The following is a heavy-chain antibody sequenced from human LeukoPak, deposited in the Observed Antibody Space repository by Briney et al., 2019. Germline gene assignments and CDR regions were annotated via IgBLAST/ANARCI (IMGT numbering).Heavy chain of an antibody. V-gene: IGHV3-21*01. J-gene: IGHJ4*02. CDR3: ARDNGWSADF. Sequence: PGGSLRLSCAASGFTFSNYGMNWVRQAPGKGLEWVSYISSSSTYIYYADSVKGRFTISRDNAKNSLYLQMNSLRAEDTAVYYCARDNGWSADFWGQGTLVTVSS. D-gene: IGHD2-15*01. CDR1: GFTFSNYG. CDR2: ISSSSTYI.